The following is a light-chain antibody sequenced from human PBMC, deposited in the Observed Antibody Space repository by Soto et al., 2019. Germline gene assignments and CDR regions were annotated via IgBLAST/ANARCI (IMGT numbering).Light chain of an antibody. Sequence: DIQMTQSPPSLSASVGDSVTITCRASQGISYYLAWYQQRPGKVPKLLVYAASTLQSGVPTRFIGGGSGTDFSLTINSLQPEDFGTYYCQNYKSAPLTFGPGTKVDL. CDR1: QGISYY. CDR2: AAS. CDR3: QNYKSAPLT. J-gene: IGKJ3*01. V-gene: IGKV1-27*01.